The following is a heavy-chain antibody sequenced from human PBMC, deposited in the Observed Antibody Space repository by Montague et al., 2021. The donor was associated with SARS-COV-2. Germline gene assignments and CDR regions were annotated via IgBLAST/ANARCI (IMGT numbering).Heavy chain of an antibody. CDR3: ARGSGWMGNAFNI. V-gene: IGHV4-59*01. CDR1: GGSISSYY. D-gene: IGHD6-19*01. J-gene: IGHJ3*02. CDR2: IYYSGST. Sequence: SETLSLTCTVSGGSISSYYWSWIRQPPGKGLEWIGYIYYSGSTNYNPSLKSRVTISVDTSKNQFSLKLSSVTAADAAVYYCARGSGWMGNAFNIWGQGTMVTVSS.